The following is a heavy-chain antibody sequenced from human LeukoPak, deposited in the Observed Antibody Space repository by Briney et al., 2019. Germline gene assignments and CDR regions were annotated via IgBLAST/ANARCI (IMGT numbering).Heavy chain of an antibody. CDR2: IYYSGST. CDR1: GGSISSYY. CDR3: ARVPSGWYNWFDP. D-gene: IGHD6-13*01. V-gene: IGHV4-59*12. Sequence: SETLSLTCTVSGGSISSYYWSWIRQPPGKGLEWIGYIYYSGSTNYNPSLKSRVTISVDTSKNQFSLKLSSVTAADTAVYYCARVPSGWYNWFDPWGQGTLVTVSS. J-gene: IGHJ5*02.